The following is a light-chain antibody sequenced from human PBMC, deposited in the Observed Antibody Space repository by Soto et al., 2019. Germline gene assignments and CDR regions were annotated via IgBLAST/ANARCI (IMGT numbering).Light chain of an antibody. Sequence: EIVLTQSPATLSLSPGERATLSCRASQSVSSYLAWYQQKPGQAPRLLIYDASNRATGIPARFSGSGSGTDFTLTISSLEPEDFAVYYWQQRSNWSSGATFGQGTQLEIK. V-gene: IGKV3-11*01. CDR2: DAS. CDR3: QQRSNWSSGAT. CDR1: QSVSSY. J-gene: IGKJ2*01.